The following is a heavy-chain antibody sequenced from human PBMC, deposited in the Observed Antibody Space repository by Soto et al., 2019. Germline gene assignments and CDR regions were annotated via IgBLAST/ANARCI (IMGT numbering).Heavy chain of an antibody. Sequence: QVQLQESSPGLVKPSETLSLTCTVSGGSVSSDSYYWSWIPQPPGKGLEWIGYIYYSGSTNYNSSLKSRVTISVYTSNKQFSLKVSSVTAADTAVYYCARVLGIWHPFDYWGQGTLVTVSS. CDR1: GGSVSSDSYY. V-gene: IGHV4-61*01. D-gene: IGHD6-6*01. CDR3: ARVLGIWHPFDY. CDR2: IYYSGST. J-gene: IGHJ4*02.